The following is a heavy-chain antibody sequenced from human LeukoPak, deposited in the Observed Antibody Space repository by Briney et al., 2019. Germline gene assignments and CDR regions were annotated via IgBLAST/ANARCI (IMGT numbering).Heavy chain of an antibody. D-gene: IGHD4-17*01. CDR3: ARDPPVTRDHYYYYMDV. CDR2: INPNSGGT. CDR1: GYTFTGYY. Sequence: VASVEVSCKASGYTFTGYYMHWVRQAPGQGLEWMGWINPNSGGTNYAQKFQGRVTMTRDTSISTAYMELSRLRSDDTAVYYCARDPPVTRDHYYYYMDVWGKGTTVTVSS. J-gene: IGHJ6*03. V-gene: IGHV1-2*02.